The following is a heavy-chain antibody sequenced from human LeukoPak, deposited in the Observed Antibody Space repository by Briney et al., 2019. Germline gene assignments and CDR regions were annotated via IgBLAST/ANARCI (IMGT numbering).Heavy chain of an antibody. V-gene: IGHV1-18*01. CDR3: ARVLVVVGGIDYFDY. D-gene: IGHD2-8*02. J-gene: IGHJ4*02. CDR1: GYTFTSYG. CDR2: ISAYNGNT. Sequence: GASVRVSCKASGYTFTSYGISWVRQAPGQGLEWMGWISAYNGNTNYAQKLQGRVTMTTDTSTSTAYMELRSLRSDDTAVYHCARVLVVVGGIDYFDYWGQGTLVTVSS.